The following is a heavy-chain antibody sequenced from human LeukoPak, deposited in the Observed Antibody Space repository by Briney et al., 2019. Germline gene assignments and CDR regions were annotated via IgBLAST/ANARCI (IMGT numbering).Heavy chain of an antibody. V-gene: IGHV3-23*01. CDR2: ISGSGGST. D-gene: IGHD3-10*01. CDR1: GFTVSSNY. CDR3: AKDFFGFGELLPHDY. J-gene: IGHJ4*02. Sequence: PGGSLRLSCAASGFTVSSNYMSWVRQAPGKGLEWVSAISGSGGSTYYADSVKGRFTISRDNSKNTLYLQMNSLRAEDTAVYYCAKDFFGFGELLPHDYWGQGTLVTVSS.